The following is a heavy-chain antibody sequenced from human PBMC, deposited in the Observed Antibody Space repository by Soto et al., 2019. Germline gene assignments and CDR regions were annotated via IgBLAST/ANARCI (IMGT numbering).Heavy chain of an antibody. D-gene: IGHD5-12*01. CDR2: INPNSGAT. V-gene: IGHV1-2*02. CDR1: GYTFTDYY. Sequence: QVQLVSSGAEVKKPGASVKASCRASGYTFTDYYIHWVRQAPGQGLQWVGWINPNSGATEYAQKFQGRVTMTRDPSISTVYMEVTRLRSDDTALYFCARAAPLRYSGYALDHWGQGTRVTVST. J-gene: IGHJ4*02. CDR3: ARAAPLRYSGYALDH.